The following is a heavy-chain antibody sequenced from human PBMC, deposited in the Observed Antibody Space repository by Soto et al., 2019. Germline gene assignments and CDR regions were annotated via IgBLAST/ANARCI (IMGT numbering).Heavy chain of an antibody. CDR3: ARVGGYSYHLYGMDV. V-gene: IGHV4-34*01. CDR2: IDHGGST. J-gene: IGHJ6*02. D-gene: IGHD5-18*01. Sequence: PSETLSLTCAVYGGSFSCYYWSWIRQPPGKGLEWIGEIDHGGSTNYNPPLESRVTISFDTSRNQFSLKLKSVTAADTAVYFCARVGGYSYHLYGMDVWGQGTTVTVSS. CDR1: GGSFSCYY.